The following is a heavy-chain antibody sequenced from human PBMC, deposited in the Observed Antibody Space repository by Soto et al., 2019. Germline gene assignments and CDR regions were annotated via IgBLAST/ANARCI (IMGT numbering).Heavy chain of an antibody. D-gene: IGHD2-2*01. Sequence: ASVKVSCKASGYTFTGYYMHWVRQAPGQGLEWMGWINPNSGGTNYAQKFQGWVTMTRDTSISTAYMELSRLKSDDTAVYYCARGTPVYRYLGYCSNTSCFPNDYWGQGTLVTVSS. V-gene: IGHV1-2*04. CDR1: GYTFTGYY. J-gene: IGHJ4*02. CDR2: INPNSGGT. CDR3: ARGTPVYRYLGYCSNTSCFPNDY.